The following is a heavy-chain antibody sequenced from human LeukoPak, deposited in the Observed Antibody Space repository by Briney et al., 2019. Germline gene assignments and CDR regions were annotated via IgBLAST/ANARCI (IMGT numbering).Heavy chain of an antibody. V-gene: IGHV4-4*07. CDR3: ARVGRGWELTDAFDI. Sequence: SETLSLTCTVSGGSISSYYWSWIRQPAGKGLEWIGRIYTSGSTNYNPSLKSRVTMSVDTSKNQFSLKLSSVTAADTAVYYCARVGRGWELTDAFDIWGQGTMVTVSS. D-gene: IGHD1-7*01. CDR2: IYTSGST. J-gene: IGHJ3*02. CDR1: GGSISSYY.